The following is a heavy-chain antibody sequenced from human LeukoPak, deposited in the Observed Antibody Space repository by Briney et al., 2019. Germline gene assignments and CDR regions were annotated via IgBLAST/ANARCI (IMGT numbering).Heavy chain of an antibody. CDR3: ARVSSGWYENWFDP. CDR2: IYTSGST. Sequence: SETLSLTCTVSGGSISTYYWSWIRQPAGKGLEWIGRIYTSGSTNYNPSLKSRVTMSVDTSKNQFSLKLSSVTAADTAVYYCARVSSGWYENWFDPWGQGTLVTVSS. J-gene: IGHJ5*02. D-gene: IGHD6-19*01. CDR1: GGSISTYY. V-gene: IGHV4-4*07.